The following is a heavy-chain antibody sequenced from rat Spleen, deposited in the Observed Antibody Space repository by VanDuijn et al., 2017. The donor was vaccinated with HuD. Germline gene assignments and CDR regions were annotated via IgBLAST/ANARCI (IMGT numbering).Heavy chain of an antibody. V-gene: IGHV5S10*01. CDR1: GFTFSDFN. Sequence: EVQLVESGGGLVQPGRSLKLSCEASGFTFSDFNMAWVRQAPKKGLEWVATILYEGSRTYYRDSVKGRITISRDNAKSTLYLQMDSLRSEDTATYYCARHGWGYGVMDAWGQGASVTVSS. J-gene: IGHJ4*01. CDR3: ARHGWGYGVMDA. CDR2: ILYEGSRT. D-gene: IGHD4-3*01.